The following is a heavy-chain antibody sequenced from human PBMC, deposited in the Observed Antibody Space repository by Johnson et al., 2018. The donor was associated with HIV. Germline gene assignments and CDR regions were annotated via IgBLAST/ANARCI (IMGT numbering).Heavy chain of an antibody. Sequence: VQLVESGGGLVQPGGSLRLSCAASGFTFSSYAMSWVRQAPGQGLEWVSAISGSGGSTFYADTMKGRFTITRDNAKKSLYLQMNSLRADDTALYYCARSHRYGTMMATIRPFDIWGQGTMVTVSS. CDR1: GFTFSSYA. D-gene: IGHD5-12*01. J-gene: IGHJ3*02. CDR2: ISGSGGST. V-gene: IGHV3-23*04. CDR3: ARSHRYGTMMATIRPFDI.